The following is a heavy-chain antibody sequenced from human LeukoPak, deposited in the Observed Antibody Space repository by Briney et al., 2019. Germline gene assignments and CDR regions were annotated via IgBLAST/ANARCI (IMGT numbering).Heavy chain of an antibody. J-gene: IGHJ4*02. Sequence: PGGSLRLSCAASGFGFSTFDMTWVRQAPGKGLEWVSSISGSAIYTFTADSLKGRFSISRDNSQNILYLQMYSLRAEDTAIYFCASKLAGATYYFDSWGLGTLVTVSS. V-gene: IGHV3-23*01. CDR2: ISGSAIYT. CDR1: GFGFSTFD. D-gene: IGHD6-19*01. CDR3: ASKLAGATYYFDS.